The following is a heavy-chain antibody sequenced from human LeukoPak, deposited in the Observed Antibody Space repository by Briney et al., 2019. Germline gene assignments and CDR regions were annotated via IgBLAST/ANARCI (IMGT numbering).Heavy chain of an antibody. J-gene: IGHJ4*02. CDR1: GFNFNTYW. Sequence: GGSLRLSCAASGFNFNTYWMSWVRQAPGKGLEWVSYISSSGSTIYYADSVKGRFTISRDNAKNSLYLQMNSLRAEDTAVYYCARALPYGSGSYFVYWGQGTLVTVSS. CDR3: ARALPYGSGSYFVY. V-gene: IGHV3-48*04. D-gene: IGHD3-10*01. CDR2: ISSSGSTI.